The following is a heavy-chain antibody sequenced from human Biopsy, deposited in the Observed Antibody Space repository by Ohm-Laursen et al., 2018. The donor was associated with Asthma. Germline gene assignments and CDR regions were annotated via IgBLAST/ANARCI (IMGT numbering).Heavy chain of an antibody. CDR3: ARASYDILTGYYNYFDY. CDR1: RFTFTNYA. V-gene: IGHV3-23*01. Sequence: GSLRLSCTASRFTFTNYAMSWVRQAPGKGLEWVSAITRSAGRTDYADSVKGRFTISRDNSKNTLYLQMNSLRAEDTAVYYCARASYDILTGYYNYFDYWGQGTLVTVSS. J-gene: IGHJ4*02. CDR2: ITRSAGRT. D-gene: IGHD3-9*01.